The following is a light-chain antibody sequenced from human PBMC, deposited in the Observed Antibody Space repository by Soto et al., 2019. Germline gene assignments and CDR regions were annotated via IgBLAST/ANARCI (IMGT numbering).Light chain of an antibody. Sequence: DIQMTQSPSSLSASVGDRVTITCRASQGISNYLAWFQQKPGKAPQSLIYGASSLQTGVPSKCTGSGSKCSGSGSGTEFTLTISSLQPEDVATYYCQQYYSYPYTFGQGTKLEIK. CDR2: GAS. J-gene: IGKJ2*01. V-gene: IGKV1-16*02. CDR3: QQYYSYPYT. CDR1: QGISNY.